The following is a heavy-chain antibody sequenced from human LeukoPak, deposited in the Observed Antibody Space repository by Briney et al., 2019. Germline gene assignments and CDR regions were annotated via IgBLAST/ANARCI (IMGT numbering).Heavy chain of an antibody. D-gene: IGHD3-22*01. V-gene: IGHV1-18*01. J-gene: IGHJ6*02. CDR3: ARVRFKSGYYDSSGYYYGPTYYYYGMDV. CDR2: ISAYNGNT. Sequence: ASVKVSCKASGYTFTSYGISWVRQAPGQGPEWMGWISAYNGNTNYAQKLQGRVAMTTDTSTGTAYMELRSLRSDDTAVYYCARVRFKSGYYDSSGYYYGPTYYYYGMDVWGQGTTVTVSS. CDR1: GYTFTSYG.